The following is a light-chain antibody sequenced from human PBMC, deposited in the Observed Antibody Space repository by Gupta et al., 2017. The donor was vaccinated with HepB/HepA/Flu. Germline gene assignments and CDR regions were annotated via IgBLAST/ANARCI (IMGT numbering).Light chain of an antibody. CDR2: EDS. V-gene: IGLV3-21*02. J-gene: IGLJ2*01. CDR1: NIEIYS. CDR3: QAWHSTRAHRL. Sequence: SYVLTQPPSVSVAPGETARIACGGDNIEIYSVHWYQQKPGQAPVVVVYEDSDRPSGIPERFSGSNSGKTATLNIKRVEAGDEADYYWQAWHSTRAHRLFGGGTKLTVL.